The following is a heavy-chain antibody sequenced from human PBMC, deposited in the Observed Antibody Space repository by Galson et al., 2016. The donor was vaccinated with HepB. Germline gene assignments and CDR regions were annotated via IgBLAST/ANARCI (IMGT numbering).Heavy chain of an antibody. CDR3: ARGFPPAGSIAANFCYYYGMDV. J-gene: IGHJ6*04. V-gene: IGHV4-34*01. CDR2: INHSGRT. CDR1: GGSFNEYY. Sequence: ETLSLTCAVYGGSFNEYYWDWIRQSPGKGLEWIGQINHSGRTSHNPSLQSRVTISVDTSKKQFSLRLSSVTAADTAVYFCARGFPPAGSIAANFCYYYGMDVWGKGTAVTVSS. D-gene: IGHD6-6*01.